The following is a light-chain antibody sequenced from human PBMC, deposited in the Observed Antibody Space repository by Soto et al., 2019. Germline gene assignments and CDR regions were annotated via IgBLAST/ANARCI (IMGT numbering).Light chain of an antibody. Sequence: DIQMTQSPSSVSTSVGDRVTITCRASQHIGSWLAWYQQKPGKAPKLLIYTASTLQSGVPSRFRGSGSGTEFTLTINSLQPEDFATYYCQQAYSCPLTFGGGTEVENK. V-gene: IGKV1D-12*01. CDR2: TAS. J-gene: IGKJ4*01. CDR3: QQAYSCPLT. CDR1: QHIGSW.